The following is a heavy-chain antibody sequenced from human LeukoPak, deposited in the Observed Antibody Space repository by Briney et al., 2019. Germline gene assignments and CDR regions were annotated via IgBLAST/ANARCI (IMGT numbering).Heavy chain of an antibody. V-gene: IGHV3-23*01. D-gene: IGHD1-26*01. CDR1: GFTFSSYA. Sequence: GGSLRLSCAASGFTFSSYAMSWVRQAPGKGLEWVSAISGSGGSTYYADPVKGRFTISRDNSKNTLYLQMNSLRAEDTAVYYCAKGGEYSGSYNPPDYWGQGTLVTVSS. CDR3: AKGGEYSGSYNPPDY. J-gene: IGHJ4*02. CDR2: ISGSGGST.